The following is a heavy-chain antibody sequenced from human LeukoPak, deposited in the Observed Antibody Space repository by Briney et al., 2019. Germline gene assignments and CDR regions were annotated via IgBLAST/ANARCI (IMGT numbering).Heavy chain of an antibody. CDR2: ISGYNGNT. J-gene: IGHJ2*01. V-gene: IGHV1-18*01. CDR3: ARGLGVVTAQSEQPKPRYFDL. Sequence: ASVKVSCKASGYTFISYGISWVRQAPGQGLEWMGWISGYNGNTNYAQNLQGRVTMTTDTSTSTAYMELRSLRSDDAAVYYCARGLGVVTAQSEQPKPRYFDLWGRGTQVTVSS. D-gene: IGHD2-21*02. CDR1: GYTFISYG.